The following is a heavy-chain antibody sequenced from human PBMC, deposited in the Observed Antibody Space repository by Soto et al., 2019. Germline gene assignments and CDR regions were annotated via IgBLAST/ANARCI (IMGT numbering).Heavy chain of an antibody. CDR2: MNAGVGNT. V-gene: IGHV1-3*01. J-gene: IGHJ4*02. D-gene: IGHD5-18*01. CDR3: ARDTGYTFGSLNY. Sequence: ASVKVSCKASGYTFTDYALHWVRQSPGQRLEWMGWMNAGVGNTLYSQKFQGRITITRDTSASTAYMELNSLKPEDTAIYYCARDTGYTFGSLNYWGPGTLVTVSS. CDR1: GYTFTDYA.